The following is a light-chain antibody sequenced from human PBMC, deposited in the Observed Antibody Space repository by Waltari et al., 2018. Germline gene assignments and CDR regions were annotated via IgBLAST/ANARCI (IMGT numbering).Light chain of an antibody. V-gene: IGLV1-44*01. J-gene: IGLJ3*02. CDR2: RDH. Sequence: QSVLTQPPSASGTPGQRVTISCSGSSSNIGGHAVNWYQQLPGTAPKLLIYRDHQRPSGVPERFSGSRSGASASLAISGLQSDDEADDYCSSWDDSLQGWLFGGGTKLTVL. CDR1: SSNIGGHA. CDR3: SSWDDSLQGWL.